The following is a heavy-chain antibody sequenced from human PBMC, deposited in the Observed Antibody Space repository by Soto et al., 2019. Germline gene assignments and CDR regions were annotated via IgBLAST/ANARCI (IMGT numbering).Heavy chain of an antibody. V-gene: IGHV4-59*01. J-gene: IGHJ6*02. D-gene: IGHD3-10*01. CDR2: IYYSGST. Sequence: SETLSLTCTVSGGSISSYYWSWIRQPPGKGLEWIGYIYYSGSTNYNPSLKSRVTISVDTSKNQFSLKLSSVTAADTAVYYCARDSGYYGSGSYYNPYYYYYGMDVWGQGTTVTVSS. CDR3: ARDSGYYGSGSYYNPYYYYYGMDV. CDR1: GGSISSYY.